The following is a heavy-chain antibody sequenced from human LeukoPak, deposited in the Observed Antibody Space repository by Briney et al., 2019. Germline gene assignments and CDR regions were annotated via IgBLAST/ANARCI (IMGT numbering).Heavy chain of an antibody. CDR2: LLYTGST. CDR3: ARLHKYYFYMDV. J-gene: IGHJ6*03. Sequence: PSETLSLTCTVSGGSISSYYWIWIRQPPGKGLEWIGYLLYTGSTNYNPSLKSRVTILVDTSKNQFSLNLISVTAADTAVYYCARLHKYYFYMDVWGKGTTVTVSS. CDR1: GGSISSYY. V-gene: IGHV4-59*01.